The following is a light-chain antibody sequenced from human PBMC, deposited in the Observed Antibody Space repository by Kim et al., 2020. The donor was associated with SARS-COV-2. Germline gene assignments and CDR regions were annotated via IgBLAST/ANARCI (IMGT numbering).Light chain of an antibody. CDR2: GAS. CDR3: QQYGTSPYT. CDR1: QSVSSNY. V-gene: IGKV3-20*01. J-gene: IGKJ2*01. Sequence: EIVLTQSPGTLSLSPGERATLSCRASQSVSSNYLAWYQQAPGQAPRILIYGASNRATGAPDRFSGSGSGTDFTLTIGRLEPEDFAVYYCQQYGTSPYTFGQGTKLEIK.